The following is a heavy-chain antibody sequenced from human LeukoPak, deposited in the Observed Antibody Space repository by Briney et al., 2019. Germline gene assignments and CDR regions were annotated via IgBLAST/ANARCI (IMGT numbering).Heavy chain of an antibody. CDR1: GFTVSSNY. D-gene: IGHD3-10*01. J-gene: IGHJ6*02. Sequence: HPGGSLRLSCAASGFTVSSNYMSWVRQAPGKGLEWVSVIYSGGSTYYADSVKGRFTISRDNSKNTLYLQMNSLRAEDTAVYYCARDPPMVRGVSSWGQGTTVTVSS. CDR2: IYSGGST. V-gene: IGHV3-66*01. CDR3: ARDPPMVRGVSS.